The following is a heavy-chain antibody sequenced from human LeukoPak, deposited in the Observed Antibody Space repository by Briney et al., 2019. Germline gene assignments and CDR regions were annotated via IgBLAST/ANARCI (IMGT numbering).Heavy chain of an antibody. D-gene: IGHD4-17*01. CDR3: ARLSNTDLDY. V-gene: IGHV4-59*01. J-gene: IGHJ4*02. CDR2: IYYSGST. CDR1: GGSISTYY. Sequence: NPSETLSLTCTVSGGSISTYYWSWIRQPPGKGLEWIGYIYYSGSTNYNPSLNSRVTISVDTSKNQFSLKLSSVTAADTAVYYCARLSNTDLDYWGQGTLVTVSS.